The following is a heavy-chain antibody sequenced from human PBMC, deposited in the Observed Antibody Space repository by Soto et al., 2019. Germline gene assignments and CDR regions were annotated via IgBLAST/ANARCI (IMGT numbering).Heavy chain of an antibody. J-gene: IGHJ4*02. CDR3: ARQRTSVVTQAYFDV. V-gene: IGHV4-39*01. D-gene: IGHD2-21*02. CDR2: IYYSGST. Sequence: PSETLSLTCTVTGDSISSRSYYWGWIRHPPGKGLEWIGSIYYSGSTYNNPSLRSRVSMSIDTSKDQFSLKLKSVTAADTALYFCARQRTSVVTQAYFDVWGEGALVTVSS. CDR1: GDSISSRSYY.